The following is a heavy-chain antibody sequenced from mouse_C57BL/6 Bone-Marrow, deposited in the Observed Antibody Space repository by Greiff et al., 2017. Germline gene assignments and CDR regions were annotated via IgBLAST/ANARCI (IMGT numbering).Heavy chain of an antibody. CDR1: GFNINDDY. J-gene: IGHJ4*01. V-gene: IGHV14-4*01. D-gene: IGHD1-1*01. Sequence: EVQLQQSGAELVRPGASVQLSCTASGFNINDDYMHWVKQRPEQGLEWIGWIDPENGATEYASKFQGKATITAATSSNTAYLQLSSLTSEDTAVYYCTPITTVVAKYAMDYWGQGASVTVSS. CDR3: TPITTVVAKYAMDY. CDR2: IDPENGAT.